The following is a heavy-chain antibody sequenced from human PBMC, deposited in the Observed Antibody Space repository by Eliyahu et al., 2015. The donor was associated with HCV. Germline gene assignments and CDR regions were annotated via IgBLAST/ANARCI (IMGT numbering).Heavy chain of an antibody. D-gene: IGHD6-19*01. V-gene: IGHV4-59*01. CDR3: ASGGGGIAVAGTGGWFDP. CDR1: GGSITTYX. Sequence: QVQLQESGPGLVKPSETLSLTCTVSGGSITTYXWSWIRQPPGKGLEWIGYIHYSGSTNYHPSLKSRVTMSVDTSKNQFSLNLTSVTAADTAVYYCASGGGGIAVAGTGGWFDPWGQGTLVTVSS. J-gene: IGHJ5*02. CDR2: IHYSGST.